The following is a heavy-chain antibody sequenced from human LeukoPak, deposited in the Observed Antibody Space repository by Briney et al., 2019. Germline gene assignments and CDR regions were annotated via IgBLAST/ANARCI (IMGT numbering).Heavy chain of an antibody. CDR2: IRHDGSIK. Sequence: GGSLRLSCAASGFTFSSNAMHWVRQAPGKGLEWVAFIRHDGSIKYYADSVKGRFTISRDNSKNTLYLEMNSLRVEDTAVYYCAKASVVVPATMAHWGQGTLVTVSS. D-gene: IGHD2-2*01. J-gene: IGHJ1*01. CDR3: AKASVVVPATMAH. CDR1: GFTFSSNA. V-gene: IGHV3-30*02.